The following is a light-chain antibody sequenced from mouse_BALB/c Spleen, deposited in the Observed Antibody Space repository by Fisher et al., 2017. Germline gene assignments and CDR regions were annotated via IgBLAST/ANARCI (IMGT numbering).Light chain of an antibody. J-gene: IGKJ1*01. V-gene: IGKV4-57*01. Sequence: IVMTQSPALMSASPGEKVTMTCSASSSVSYMHWYQQKSGTSPKLWIYSTSNLASGVPARFSGSGSGTSYSLTISRMEAEDAATYYCHQWSSYRTFGGGTKLEIK. CDR3: HQWSSYRT. CDR2: STS. CDR1: SSVSY.